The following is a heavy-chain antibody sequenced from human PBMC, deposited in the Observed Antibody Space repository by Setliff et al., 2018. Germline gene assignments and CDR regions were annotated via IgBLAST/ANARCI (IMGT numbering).Heavy chain of an antibody. Sequence: SETLSLTCTVSGGSISSSSYYWGWIRQPPGKGLEWIESIYYSGSTYYNPSLKSRVTISVDTSKNQFSLKLSSVTAADTAVYYCARRETYYNFWSGYFDYWGQGTLVTVS. CDR2: IYYSGST. V-gene: IGHV4-39*07. D-gene: IGHD3-3*01. J-gene: IGHJ4*02. CDR3: ARRETYYNFWSGYFDY. CDR1: GGSISSSSYY.